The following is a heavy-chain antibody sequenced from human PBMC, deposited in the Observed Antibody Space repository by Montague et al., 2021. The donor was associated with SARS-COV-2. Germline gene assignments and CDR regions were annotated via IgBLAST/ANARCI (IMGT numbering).Heavy chain of an antibody. Sequence: SETLSLTCSVSGDSITNHYWSWIRQPAGKGLEWIGRMHFTGKTNFNPSFNSRLTMSEDTSKNQFSLKLTSVTAADTAIYFCARDRFDFGSGRQGTIDFWGQGTLVTVSS. D-gene: IGHD3-10*01. CDR3: ARDRFDFGSGRQGTIDF. J-gene: IGHJ4*02. CDR2: MHFTGKT. V-gene: IGHV4-4*07. CDR1: GDSITNHY.